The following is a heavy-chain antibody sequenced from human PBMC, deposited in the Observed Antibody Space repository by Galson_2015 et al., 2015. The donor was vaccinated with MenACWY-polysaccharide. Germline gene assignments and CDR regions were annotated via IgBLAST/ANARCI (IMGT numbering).Heavy chain of an antibody. CDR1: GFTFSTYD. Sequence: SLRLSCAASGFTFSTYDMHWVRQAPGKGLEWVTVISYDGSNKYYADSVKGRFTISRDSSQNSFYLQMSSLRADDTAVYYCAREDCSRTTCFGMDVWGQVTTVTVFS. D-gene: IGHD2-2*01. J-gene: IGHJ6*02. CDR2: ISYDGSNK. V-gene: IGHV3-30*04. CDR3: AREDCSRTTCFGMDV.